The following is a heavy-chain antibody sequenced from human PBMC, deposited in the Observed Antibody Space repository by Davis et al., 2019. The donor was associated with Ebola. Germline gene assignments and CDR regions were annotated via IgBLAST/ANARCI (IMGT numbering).Heavy chain of an antibody. Sequence: SETLSLTCAVYGGSFSGYYWSWIRQPPGQGLEWIGEINHSGSTNYNPSLKSRVTISVDTSKNQFSLKLSSVTAADTAVYYCARDPGKPYYDSSGYYYYYYGMDVWGQGDHGHRLL. J-gene: IGHJ6*02. D-gene: IGHD3-22*01. CDR3: ARDPGKPYYDSSGYYYYYYGMDV. CDR1: GGSFSGYY. CDR2: INHSGST. V-gene: IGHV4-34*01.